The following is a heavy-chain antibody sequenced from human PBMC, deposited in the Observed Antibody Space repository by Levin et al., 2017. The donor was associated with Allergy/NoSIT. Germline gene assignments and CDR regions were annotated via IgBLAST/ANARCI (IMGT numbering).Heavy chain of an antibody. J-gene: IGHJ6*02. CDR2: ISGSGGST. CDR3: AKGARSKKEVWFGELLTNQPYYGMDV. V-gene: IGHV3-23*01. D-gene: IGHD3-10*01. Sequence: PGGSLRLSCAASGFTFSSYAMSWVRQAPGKGLEWVSAISGSGGSTYYADSVKGRFTISRDNSKNTLYLQMNSLRAEDTAVYYCAKGARSKKEVWFGELLTNQPYYGMDVWGQGTTVTVSS. CDR1: GFTFSSYA.